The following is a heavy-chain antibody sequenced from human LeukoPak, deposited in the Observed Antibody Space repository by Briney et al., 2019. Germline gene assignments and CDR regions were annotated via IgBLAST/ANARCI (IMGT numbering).Heavy chain of an antibody. J-gene: IGHJ4*02. Sequence: GSLRLSCAASGFTFSSYAMSWVRQAPGKGLEWVSAISGSGGSTYYADSVKGRFTISRDNAKNSLYLQMNSLRAEDTAVYYCARDAGYCSGGSCSDLFDYWGQGTLVTVSS. D-gene: IGHD2-15*01. CDR3: ARDAGYCSGGSCSDLFDY. V-gene: IGHV3-23*01. CDR1: GFTFSSYA. CDR2: ISGSGGST.